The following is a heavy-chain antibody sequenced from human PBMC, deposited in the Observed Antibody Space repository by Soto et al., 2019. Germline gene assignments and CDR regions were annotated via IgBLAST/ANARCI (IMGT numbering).Heavy chain of an antibody. V-gene: IGHV1-18*01. CDR1: GYTFTSYG. J-gene: IGHJ5*02. CDR3: ARNDCSSTSCYGGFWFDP. D-gene: IGHD2-2*01. Sequence: QVQLVQSGAEVKKPGASVKVSCKASGYTFTSYGISWVRQAPGQGLEWMGWISAYNGNTNYAQKLQGRVTMTTDTTTSTAYMALRSLRSDDTAVYYCARNDCSSTSCYGGFWFDPWGQGSLVTVSS. CDR2: ISAYNGNT.